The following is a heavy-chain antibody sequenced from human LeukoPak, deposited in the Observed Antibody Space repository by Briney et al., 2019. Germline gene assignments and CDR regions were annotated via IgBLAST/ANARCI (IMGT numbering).Heavy chain of an antibody. CDR3: ARRRYYYDSSGPRNYYYYGMDV. Sequence: PSETLSLTCTVSGGSISSYYWSWLRQPPGKGLEWIGYIYYSGSTNYNPSLKGRVTISVDTSKSQFSLKLSSVTAADTAVYYCARRRYYYDSSGPRNYYYYGMDVWGQGTTVTVSS. CDR2: IYYSGST. V-gene: IGHV4-59*08. CDR1: GGSISSYY. D-gene: IGHD3-22*01. J-gene: IGHJ6*02.